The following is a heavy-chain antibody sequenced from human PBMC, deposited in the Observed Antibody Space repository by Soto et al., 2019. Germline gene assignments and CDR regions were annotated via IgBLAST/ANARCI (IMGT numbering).Heavy chain of an antibody. D-gene: IGHD3-22*01. CDR2: ISGSDGGA. CDR1: ELSSSNHA. J-gene: IGHJ4*02. CDR3: VRDGLDYYDTERLYFDN. V-gene: IGHV3-23*01. Sequence: EVHLLESGGGLVQPGGSLRLSCAASELSSSNHAMTWVRQTPGKRLEWVSGISGSDGGAYYADSVKGRFTISRDNSRSTLYLQMNSLRAEDTATYYCVRDGLDYYDTERLYFDNWGQGTLVTVSS.